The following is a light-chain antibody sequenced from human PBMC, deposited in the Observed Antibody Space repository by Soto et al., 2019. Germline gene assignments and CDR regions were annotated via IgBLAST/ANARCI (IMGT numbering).Light chain of an antibody. CDR2: AAS. CDR3: QQSDGTLT. CDR1: QNISSY. Sequence: DIQMTQSPSSLSASVGDRLTITCRASQNISSYLNWYHQKPGKAPKLLIWAASSLQSGVPSRFSGSGSGTDFTPTISSLQPEDFATYYCQQSDGTLTFGGGTKVETK. V-gene: IGKV1-39*01. J-gene: IGKJ4*01.